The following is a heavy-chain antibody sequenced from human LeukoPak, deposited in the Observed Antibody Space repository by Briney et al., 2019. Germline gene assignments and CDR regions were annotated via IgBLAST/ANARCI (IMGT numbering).Heavy chain of an antibody. J-gene: IGHJ4*02. D-gene: IGHD5-12*01. Sequence: GGSLRLSCAASGFTFSSYWMSWVRQVPGKGLEWVANIKKDGSEKRYVDSVKGRFTISRDNAENSLYLQMNSLRAEDTALYYCARGTGSGYDHFDYWGQGTLVTVSS. CDR3: ARGTGSGYDHFDY. V-gene: IGHV3-7*03. CDR2: IKKDGSEK. CDR1: GFTFSSYW.